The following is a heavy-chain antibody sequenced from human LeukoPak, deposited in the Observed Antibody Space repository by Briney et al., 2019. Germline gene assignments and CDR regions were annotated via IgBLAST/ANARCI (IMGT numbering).Heavy chain of an antibody. CDR1: GFSVRDNY. Sequence: GGSLRLSCAVSGFSVRDNYLNWVRQAPGGGLECVSVLYSGGAAYYADSVKGRFTISRDTSKNTLSLQMNSLRVEDTALYYCARGTFSPQGSYYGHWGQGTRVTVSS. J-gene: IGHJ4*02. CDR3: ARGTFSPQGSYYGH. V-gene: IGHV3-53*01. D-gene: IGHD3-10*01. CDR2: LYSGGAA.